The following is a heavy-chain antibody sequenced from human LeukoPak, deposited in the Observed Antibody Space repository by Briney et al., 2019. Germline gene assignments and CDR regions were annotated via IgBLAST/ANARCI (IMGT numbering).Heavy chain of an antibody. J-gene: IGHJ5*02. V-gene: IGHV4-61*01. CDR1: GGSFSSGSYY. CDR3: ARDLGTYYYGSGSYLFDP. CDR2: IYYSGST. D-gene: IGHD3-10*01. Sequence: SETLSLTCTVSGGSFSSGSYYWSWIRQPPGKGLEWIGYIYYSGSTNYNPSLKSRVTISVDTSKNQFSLKLSSVTAADTAVYYCARDLGTYYYGSGSYLFDPWGQGTLVTVSS.